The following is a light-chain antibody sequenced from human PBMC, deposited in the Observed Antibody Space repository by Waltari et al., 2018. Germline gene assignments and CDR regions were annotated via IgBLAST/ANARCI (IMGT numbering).Light chain of an antibody. V-gene: IGKV1-9*01. J-gene: IGKJ4*01. CDR3: QQLHSYPLA. CDR1: PVISRY. CDR2: GAS. Sequence: QLPQSPSFLSASVGARVPTPCRASPVISRYLAWYQQKPGNPPRLLIYGASTLQSGVPSRFSGSGSWTEFTLTVSSLQPEDFATYYCQQLHSYPLAFGGGTKVEIK.